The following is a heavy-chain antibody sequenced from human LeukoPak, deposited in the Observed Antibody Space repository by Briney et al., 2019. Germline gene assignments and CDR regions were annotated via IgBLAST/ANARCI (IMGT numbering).Heavy chain of an antibody. Sequence: PSETLSLTCTVSGGSISSYYWSWIRQPPGKGVEWIGYVYYSGSAHYNPSLKSRVTISVDTSKNQFSLKVSFVTAADTAIYYCAGGTYYYFDYWGQGTLVTVSS. CDR3: AGGTYYYFDY. V-gene: IGHV4-59*01. CDR2: VYYSGSA. CDR1: GGSISSYY. J-gene: IGHJ4*02. D-gene: IGHD1-26*01.